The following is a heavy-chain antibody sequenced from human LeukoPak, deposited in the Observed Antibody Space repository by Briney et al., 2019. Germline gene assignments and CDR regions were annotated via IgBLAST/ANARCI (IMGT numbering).Heavy chain of an antibody. V-gene: IGHV1-18*04. Sequence: ASVKVSCKASGYTFSGYYMHWVRQAPGQGLEWMGWISAYNGNTNYEQKLQGRVTMTTDTSTSTAYMELRSLRSDDTAVYYCASLKNSYDSSGYLVTDAFDIWGQGTMVTVSS. CDR2: ISAYNGNT. CDR3: ASLKNSYDSSGYLVTDAFDI. D-gene: IGHD3-22*01. CDR1: GYTFSGYY. J-gene: IGHJ3*02.